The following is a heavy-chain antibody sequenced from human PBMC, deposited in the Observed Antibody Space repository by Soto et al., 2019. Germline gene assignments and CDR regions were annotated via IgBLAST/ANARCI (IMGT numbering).Heavy chain of an antibody. CDR2: ISNDGSRE. Sequence: QVQLVASGGGVVQPGRSLRLSCTASGFTFSNYGMHWVRQAPGKGLEWVAVISNDGSREYYADSLKGRFTISRDNSENTLSLQMNSLRGEDTAVYYCAKDYDFWSGPDYWGQGTLVTVSS. J-gene: IGHJ4*02. CDR1: GFTFSNYG. CDR3: AKDYDFWSGPDY. D-gene: IGHD3-3*01. V-gene: IGHV3-30*18.